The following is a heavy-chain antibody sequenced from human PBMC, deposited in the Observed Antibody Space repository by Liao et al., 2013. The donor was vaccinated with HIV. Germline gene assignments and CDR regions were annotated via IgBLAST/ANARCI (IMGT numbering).Heavy chain of an antibody. CDR2: IYSRGNA. Sequence: QVRLQESGPEMVKPSQTLSLTCSVSGGSISRGTYYWTWIRQPAGKGLQWIGRIYSRGNADYNPSLQSRVTISVDTSKSQFSLRLTSVTAADTAIYYCAREIWGFDYWGQGALVTVSS. CDR1: GGSISRGTYY. J-gene: IGHJ4*02. D-gene: IGHD7-27*01. CDR3: AREIWGFDY. V-gene: IGHV4-61*02.